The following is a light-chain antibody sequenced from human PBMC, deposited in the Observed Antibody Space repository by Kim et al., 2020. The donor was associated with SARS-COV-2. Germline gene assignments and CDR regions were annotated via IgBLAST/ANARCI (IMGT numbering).Light chain of an antibody. CDR1: SLRSNY. V-gene: IGLV3-19*01. CDR2: GRN. Sequence: SSELTQDPTVSVALGQTVKITCQGDSLRSNYATWYQQKPGQAPVLVSYGRNRRPTGIPDRFSGSSSGSTASLTITGAQAGDEADYFCSFRDNSRNLVLFG. J-gene: IGLJ2*01. CDR3: SFRDNSRNLVL.